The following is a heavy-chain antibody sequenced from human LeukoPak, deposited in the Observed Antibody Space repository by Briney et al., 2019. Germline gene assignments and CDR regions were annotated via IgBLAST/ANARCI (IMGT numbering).Heavy chain of an antibody. D-gene: IGHD3-22*01. Sequence: PSETLSLTCSVSVVSISSLTWIRQSPGKGLEWIGYIYDSGTTNYNPALKSRLTLSVDRSRKQFSLTLKFVTAADTAVYYCARVEPRDTFDYDTSGYRFFSYWGQGSLVTVSS. J-gene: IGHJ4*02. CDR2: IYDSGTT. CDR1: VVSISS. CDR3: ARVEPRDTFDYDTSGYRFFSY. V-gene: IGHV4-59*08.